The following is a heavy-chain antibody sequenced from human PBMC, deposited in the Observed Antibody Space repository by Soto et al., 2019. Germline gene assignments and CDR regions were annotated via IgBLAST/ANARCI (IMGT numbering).Heavy chain of an antibody. V-gene: IGHV4-59*01. D-gene: IGHD4-17*01. J-gene: IGHJ4*02. Sequence: SETLSLTCTVSGGSISRYYWSWIRQPPGKGLEWIGYVYYSGSTNYNPSLESRVTISVDTSKNQFSLKLSSVTAADTAVYYCARDNGDYCFDHWGQGTLVTVSS. CDR1: GGSISRYY. CDR2: VYYSGST. CDR3: ARDNGDYCFDH.